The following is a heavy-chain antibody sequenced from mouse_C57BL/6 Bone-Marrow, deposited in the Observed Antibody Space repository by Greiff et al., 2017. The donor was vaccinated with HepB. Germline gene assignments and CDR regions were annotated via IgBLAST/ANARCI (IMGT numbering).Heavy chain of an antibody. J-gene: IGHJ2*01. Sequence: DVKLVESGGGLVKPGGSLKLSCAASGFTFSSYAMSWVRQTPEKRLEWVATISDGGSYTYYPDNVKGRFTISRDNAKNNLYLQMSHLKSEDTAMYYCARALRWFTDSFDYWGQGTTLTVSS. CDR1: GFTFSSYA. D-gene: IGHD2-3*01. CDR2: ISDGGSYT. V-gene: IGHV5-4*03. CDR3: ARALRWFTDSFDY.